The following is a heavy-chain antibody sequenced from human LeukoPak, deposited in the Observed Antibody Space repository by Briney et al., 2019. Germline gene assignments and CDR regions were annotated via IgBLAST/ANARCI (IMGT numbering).Heavy chain of an antibody. CDR3: ARDLNFWSSYSTRGFDY. Sequence: GGSLRLSCAVSGFTFSSYSMTWVRQAPGKGLEWVSSITTSSNYIDYADSVKGRFTISRDNAKNTLYVQENSLRAEDTAVYYCARDLNFWSSYSTRGFDYWGQGTLVTVSS. CDR2: ITTSSNYI. V-gene: IGHV3-21*01. CDR1: GFTFSSYS. J-gene: IGHJ4*02. D-gene: IGHD3-3*01.